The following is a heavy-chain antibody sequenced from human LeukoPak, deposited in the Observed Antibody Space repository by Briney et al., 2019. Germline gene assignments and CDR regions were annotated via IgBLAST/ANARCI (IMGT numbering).Heavy chain of an antibody. D-gene: IGHD2-2*01. J-gene: IGHJ5*02. Sequence: ASVKVSCKASGYTFTGYYMHWVRQAPGQGLEWMGWINPNSGGTNYAQKFQGRVTMTRDTSISTAYMELSRLRSDDTAVYYCATLYCSSTSCLDPWGQGTLVTASS. CDR3: ATLYCSSTSCLDP. V-gene: IGHV1-2*02. CDR1: GYTFTGYY. CDR2: INPNSGGT.